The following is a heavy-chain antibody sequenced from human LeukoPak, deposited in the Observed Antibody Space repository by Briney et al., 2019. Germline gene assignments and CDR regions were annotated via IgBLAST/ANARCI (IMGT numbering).Heavy chain of an antibody. J-gene: IGHJ2*01. Sequence: SGTLSLTCAVSGGSISSSNWWSWVRQPPGKGPEWIGEIYHSGSTNYNPSLKSRVTISVDKSKNQFSLKLSSVTAADTAVYYCARVPVVPAANFYWYFDLWGRGTLVTVSS. CDR1: GGSISSSNW. D-gene: IGHD2-2*01. CDR2: IYHSGST. V-gene: IGHV4-4*02. CDR3: ARVPVVPAANFYWYFDL.